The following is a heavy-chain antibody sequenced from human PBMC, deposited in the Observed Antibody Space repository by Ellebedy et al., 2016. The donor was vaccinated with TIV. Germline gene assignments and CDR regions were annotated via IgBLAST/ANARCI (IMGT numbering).Heavy chain of an antibody. CDR2: ISSSGSTI. D-gene: IGHD3-22*01. J-gene: IGHJ3*02. Sequence: PGGSLRLSCAAPGFTISSYSMNWVRQAPGKGLEWVSYISSSGSTIYYADSVKGRFTISRDNAKNSLYLQLNSLTAEDTAVYYCARPLRYYDSRATSDAFDIWGQGTMVTVSS. V-gene: IGHV3-48*04. CDR3: ARPLRYYDSRATSDAFDI. CDR1: GFTISSYS.